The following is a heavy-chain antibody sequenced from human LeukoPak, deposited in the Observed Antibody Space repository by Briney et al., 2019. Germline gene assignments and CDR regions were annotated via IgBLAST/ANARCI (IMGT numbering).Heavy chain of an antibody. CDR1: GFTFSSQN. J-gene: IGHJ4*02. CDR2: ISTSGDST. CDR3: VKNGWLDY. V-gene: IGHV3-21*06. D-gene: IGHD6-19*01. Sequence: NPGGSLRLSCAASGFTFSSQNMNWARQAPGKGREGGAYISTSGDSTKYADSVEGRFTISRDNAENSLYLLMNSLRVEDTAVYYCVKNGWLDYWGQGILVTVSS.